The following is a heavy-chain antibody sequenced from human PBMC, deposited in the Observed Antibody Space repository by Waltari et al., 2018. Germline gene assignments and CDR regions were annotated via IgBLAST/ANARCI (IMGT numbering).Heavy chain of an antibody. Sequence: QVQLVESGGGVVQSGRSLRPSCVASGFTFTNHGMNWVRQAPGKGLEWLAVIWYDGSNKNYVDSVKGRFTISRDNSKNTMYLEMNRLRAEDTAVYFCARGDGGSGLGASDIWGQGTMVTVSS. CDR2: IWYDGSNK. CDR1: GFTFTNHG. CDR3: ARGDGGSGLGASDI. D-gene: IGHD3-3*01. J-gene: IGHJ3*02. V-gene: IGHV3-33*01.